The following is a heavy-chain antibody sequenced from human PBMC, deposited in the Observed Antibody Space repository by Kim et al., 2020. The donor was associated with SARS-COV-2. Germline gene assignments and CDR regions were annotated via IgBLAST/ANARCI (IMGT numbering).Heavy chain of an antibody. CDR1: GGSFSGYY. D-gene: IGHD3-16*02. J-gene: IGHJ4*02. CDR3: ARSALGVITFGGVIAYYFDY. CDR2: INHSGST. V-gene: IGHV4-34*01. Sequence: SETLSLTCAVYGGSFSGYYWSWIRQPPGKGLEWIGEINHSGSTNYNPSLKSRVTISVYTSKNQFSLKLSSVTAADTAVYYCARSALGVITFGGVIAYYFDYWGQGTLVTVSS.